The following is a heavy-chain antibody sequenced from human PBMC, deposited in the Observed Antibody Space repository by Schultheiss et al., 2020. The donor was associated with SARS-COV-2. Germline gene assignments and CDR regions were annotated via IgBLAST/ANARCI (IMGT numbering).Heavy chain of an antibody. Sequence: LRLSCAVSGGSISSGGYSWSWIRQPPGKGLEWIGYIDYSGRIFYNPSLKSRLTISVDSSENQFSLKLTSLTVADTAVYYCARDGQITMVRGVVTWADYWGQGTLVTVSS. D-gene: IGHD3-10*01. CDR2: IDYSGRI. J-gene: IGHJ4*02. V-gene: IGHV4-31*11. CDR3: ARDGQITMVRGVVTWADY. CDR1: GGSISSGGYS.